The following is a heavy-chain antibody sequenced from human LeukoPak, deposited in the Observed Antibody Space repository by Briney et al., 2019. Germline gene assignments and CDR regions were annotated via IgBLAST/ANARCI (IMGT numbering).Heavy chain of an antibody. CDR3: ARDRYCSSTSCYPFDY. CDR2: INPNSGGT. D-gene: IGHD2-2*01. CDR1: GYTFTGYY. J-gene: IGHJ4*02. V-gene: IGHV1-2*02. Sequence: EASVKVSCTASGYTFTGYYMHWVRQAPGQGLEWMGWINPNSGGTNYAQKFQGRVTMTRDTSISTAYMELSRLRSDDTAVYYCARDRYCSSTSCYPFDYWGQGTLVTVSS.